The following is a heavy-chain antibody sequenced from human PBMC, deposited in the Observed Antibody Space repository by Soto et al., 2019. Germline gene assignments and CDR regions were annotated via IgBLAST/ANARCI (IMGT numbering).Heavy chain of an antibody. J-gene: IGHJ4*02. Sequence: QVQLVQSGAEVKKPGASVKVSCKTSGYTFRNYGITWVRQAPGQGLEWMGWLSAYTGDTNYAQILQGRVTMTTDTSTNTAYTELRSLRSDDTAGYYCARVLSCYGSSSRLYWGQGTLVTVSA. D-gene: IGHD6-13*01. CDR1: GYTFRNYG. V-gene: IGHV1-18*01. CDR2: LSAYTGDT. CDR3: ARVLSCYGSSSRLY.